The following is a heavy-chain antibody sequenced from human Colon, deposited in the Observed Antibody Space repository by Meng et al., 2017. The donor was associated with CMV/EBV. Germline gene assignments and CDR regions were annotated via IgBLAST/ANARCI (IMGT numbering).Heavy chain of an antibody. CDR2: IDHHGVT. Sequence: SFRSYFWTWIRQSPGKGLEWIGEIDHHGVTNYNPSLKSRVTISLDTSKNQFSLKLSSVTAADTAVYYCATQRWDGVEASLRLYYFDNWGQGTLVTVSS. D-gene: IGHD5-12*01. J-gene: IGHJ4*02. CDR1: SFRSYF. CDR3: ATQRWDGVEASLRLYYFDN. V-gene: IGHV4-34*01.